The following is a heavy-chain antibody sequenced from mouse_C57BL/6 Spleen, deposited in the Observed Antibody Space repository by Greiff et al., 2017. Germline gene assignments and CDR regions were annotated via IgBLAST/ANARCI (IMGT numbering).Heavy chain of an antibody. CDR1: GYAFSSSW. Sequence: VQLQQSGPELVKPGASVKISCKASGYAFSSSWMNWVKQRPGKGLEWIGRIYPGDGDTNYNGKFKGKATLTADKSSSTAYMQLSSLTAADSAVYFCARDTTEAMDYWGQGTSVTVSA. J-gene: IGHJ4*01. CDR3: ARDTTEAMDY. D-gene: IGHD1-1*01. V-gene: IGHV1-82*01. CDR2: IYPGDGDT.